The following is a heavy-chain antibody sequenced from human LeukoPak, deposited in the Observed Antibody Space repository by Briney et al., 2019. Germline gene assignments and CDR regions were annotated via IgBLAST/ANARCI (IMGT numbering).Heavy chain of an antibody. J-gene: IGHJ4*02. V-gene: IGHV3-7*05. CDR2: IKQDGSDK. CDR1: GFTFSNYW. Sequence: GGSLRLSCAASGFTFSNYWMSWARQAPGKGLEWVASIKQDGSDKYYVDSVKGRFTFSRDNAKNSLYLQMNSLRAEDTAVYYCTRGAGSSDYWGQGTLVTVSS. CDR3: TRGAGSSDY. D-gene: IGHD1-26*01.